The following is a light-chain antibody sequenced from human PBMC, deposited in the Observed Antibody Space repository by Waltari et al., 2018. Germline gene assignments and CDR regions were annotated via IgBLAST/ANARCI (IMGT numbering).Light chain of an antibody. CDR2: HAS. Sequence: EIVLTQSPATLSLSQGDRATLSCRASQSVSSYLAWYQQKPGQAPRLLIYHASNRATGIPARFSGSGSGTDFTLTISSLEPEDFAVYYCQQRSNWPPGYTFGQGTNLEIK. CDR1: QSVSSY. J-gene: IGKJ2*01. V-gene: IGKV3-11*01. CDR3: QQRSNWPPGYT.